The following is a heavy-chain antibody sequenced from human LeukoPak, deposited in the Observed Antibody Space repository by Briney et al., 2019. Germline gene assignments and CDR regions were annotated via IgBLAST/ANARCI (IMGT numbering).Heavy chain of an antibody. CDR1: GFTFSGYE. Sequence: GGSLRLSCAASGFTFSGYELNWVRQAPGEGLEWVSYISDIGTTQHYADSVKGRFTISRDNAKNSLYLQMNSLTAEDAAVYYCARDRSKVTAYDDALDIWGQGTMVIVSS. D-gene: IGHD2-21*02. CDR3: ARDRSKVTAYDDALDI. V-gene: IGHV3-48*03. CDR2: ISDIGTTQ. J-gene: IGHJ3*02.